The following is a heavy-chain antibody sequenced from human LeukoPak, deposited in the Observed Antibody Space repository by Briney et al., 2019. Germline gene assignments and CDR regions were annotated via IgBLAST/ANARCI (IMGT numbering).Heavy chain of an antibody. CDR3: ARAIDSSGWYNYYYYMDV. J-gene: IGHJ6*03. CDR1: GYTFISYD. CDR2: ISAYNGNT. Sequence: EASVKVSCKASGYTFISYDISWVRQAPGQGLEWMGWISAYNGNTNYAQKFQGRVTMTTDTSTSTAYMELSRLRFDDTAVYYCARAIDSSGWYNYYYYMDVWGKGTTVTISS. V-gene: IGHV1-18*01. D-gene: IGHD6-19*01.